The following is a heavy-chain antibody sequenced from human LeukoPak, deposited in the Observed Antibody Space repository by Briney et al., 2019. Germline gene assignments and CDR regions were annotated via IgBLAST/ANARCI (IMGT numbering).Heavy chain of an antibody. J-gene: IGHJ4*02. CDR1: GFTFSSYS. CDR3: ARDIGGSYTAIDY. CDR2: ISSSSAHI. Sequence: GGSLRLSCAASGFTFSSYSINWVRQAPGKGLEWVSFISSSSAHINYADSVKGRFTISRDNPRNSLYLQMNSLRAEDTAVYYCARDIGGSYTAIDYWGQGTLVTVSS. V-gene: IGHV3-21*01. D-gene: IGHD1-26*01.